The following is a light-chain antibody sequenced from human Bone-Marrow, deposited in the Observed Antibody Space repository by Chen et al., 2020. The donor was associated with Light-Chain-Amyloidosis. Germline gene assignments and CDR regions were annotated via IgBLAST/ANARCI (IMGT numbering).Light chain of an antibody. J-gene: IGLJ3*02. CDR2: EDD. V-gene: IGLV6-57*01. CDR3: QSYQGSSQGV. CDR1: SGSIATNY. Sequence: NFMLTHPHSVSESPGKTVIISCTRSSGSIATNYVQWYQQRPGSSPTTVIYEDDQRPSGVPDRFSGSIDRSSNASSLTISGLKTEAEAAYYCQSYQGSSQGVFGGGTKLTVL.